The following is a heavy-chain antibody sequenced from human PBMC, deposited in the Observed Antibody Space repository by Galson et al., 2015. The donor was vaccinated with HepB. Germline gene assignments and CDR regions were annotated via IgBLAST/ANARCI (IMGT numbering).Heavy chain of an antibody. CDR2: IYYRSQWYN. Sequence: CAISGDSVSRKSTAWNWIRQSPSRGLEWLGRIYYRSQWYNDYAVSVKSRIRVNSDTSKNQFSLHLNSVTPDDTAIYYCARQDYCYDSNCQGGGFDYWGQGTLVTVSS. J-gene: IGHJ4*02. D-gene: IGHD3-22*01. CDR3: ARQDYCYDSNCQGGGFDY. CDR1: GDSVSRKSTA. V-gene: IGHV6-1*01.